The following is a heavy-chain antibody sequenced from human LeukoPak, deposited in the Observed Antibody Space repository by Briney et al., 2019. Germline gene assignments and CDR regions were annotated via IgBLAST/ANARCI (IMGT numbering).Heavy chain of an antibody. D-gene: IGHD2-2*01. J-gene: IGHJ4*02. CDR3: ARDGPCSSASCQNFDY. Sequence: ASVKVSCKASGYTFTGYYMHWVRQAPGQGLEWMGWINPNSGDTIFAQKFQGRVTMTRDTSISTAYLELSRLTSDDTAVYYCARDGPCSSASCQNFDYWGQGTLVTVSS. CDR1: GYTFTGYY. CDR2: INPNSGDT. V-gene: IGHV1-2*02.